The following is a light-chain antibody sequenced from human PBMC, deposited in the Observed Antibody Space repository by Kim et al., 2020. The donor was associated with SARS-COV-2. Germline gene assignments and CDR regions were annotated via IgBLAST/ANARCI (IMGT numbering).Light chain of an antibody. Sequence: EIVLTQSPGTLSLSPGVRATLSCRASQSVSDSNLAWYQHKPGRAPRLLIYGASTRATGIPDFTLTISRLEPEDFAMYYCQQYGYSPWTFGQGTKVDIK. CDR2: GAS. CDR1: QSVSDSN. V-gene: IGKV3-20*01. CDR3: QQYGYSPWT. J-gene: IGKJ1*01.